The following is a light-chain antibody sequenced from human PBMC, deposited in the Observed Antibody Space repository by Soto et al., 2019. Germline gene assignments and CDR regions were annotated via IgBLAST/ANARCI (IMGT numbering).Light chain of an antibody. Sequence: QSVLTQPPSASGTPGQRVTISCSVSSSNIGSNYVYWYQQLPGTAPKLLIYRNNQRPSGVPDRFSGSKSGTSASLAISGLRSEDEADYYCAAWDDSLSVLFGTGTKVTVL. V-gene: IGLV1-47*01. CDR1: SSNIGSNY. CDR3: AAWDDSLSVL. J-gene: IGLJ1*01. CDR2: RNN.